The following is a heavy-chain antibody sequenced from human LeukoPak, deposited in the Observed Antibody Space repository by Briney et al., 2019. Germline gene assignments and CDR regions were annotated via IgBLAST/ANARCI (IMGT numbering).Heavy chain of an antibody. Sequence: GGSLRLSCAASGFTFSNYWMSWVRQAPGKGLEWVANIKEDGSEKYYVDSVRGRFTISRDNAKNSLSLQVNSLSAEDTAVYYCARSRSGYYEDYWGQGTLVTVSS. CDR3: ARSRSGYYEDY. CDR1: GFTFSNYW. J-gene: IGHJ4*02. D-gene: IGHD3-22*01. V-gene: IGHV3-7*01. CDR2: IKEDGSEK.